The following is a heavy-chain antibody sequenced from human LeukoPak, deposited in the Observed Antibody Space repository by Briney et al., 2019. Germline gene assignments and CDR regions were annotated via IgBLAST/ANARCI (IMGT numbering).Heavy chain of an antibody. CDR3: ASPVVNRYQQLRPSDYYYYMDV. V-gene: IGHV4-34*01. D-gene: IGHD2-2*01. CDR2: INHSGCT. Sequence: SETLSLTCAVYGGSFSGYYWSWIRQPPGKGLEWIGEINHSGCTNYNPSLKSRVTISVDTSKNQFSLKLSSVTAADTAVYYCASPVVNRYQQLRPSDYYYYMDVWGKGTTVTVSS. J-gene: IGHJ6*03. CDR1: GGSFSGYY.